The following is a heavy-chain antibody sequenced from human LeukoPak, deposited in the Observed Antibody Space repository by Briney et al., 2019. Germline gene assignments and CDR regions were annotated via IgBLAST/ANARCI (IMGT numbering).Heavy chain of an antibody. CDR1: GFTLSSYW. V-gene: IGHV3-74*01. J-gene: IGHJ4*02. Sequence: GGSLRLSCAASGFTLSSYWMHWVRQAPGKGLVWVSRISNDGSSTSYADSVKGRFTISRDNAKNTLYLQMNSLRDEDTAVYYCAKGGTVLFDYWGQGTLVTVSS. D-gene: IGHD3-16*01. CDR2: ISNDGSST. CDR3: AKGGTVLFDY.